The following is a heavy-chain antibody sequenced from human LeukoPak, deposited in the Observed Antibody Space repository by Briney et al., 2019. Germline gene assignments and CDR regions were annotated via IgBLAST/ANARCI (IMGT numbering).Heavy chain of an antibody. CDR3: ARRGSIYGGNSPFDY. J-gene: IGHJ4*02. CDR2: IIPIFGTA. D-gene: IGHD4-23*01. Sequence: GASVKVSCKASGYTFTSYGISWVRQAPGQGLEWMGGIIPIFGTANYAQKFQGRVTITADESTSTAYVELSSLRSEDTAVYYCARRGSIYGGNSPFDYWGQGTLVTVSS. CDR1: GYTFTSYG. V-gene: IGHV1-69*13.